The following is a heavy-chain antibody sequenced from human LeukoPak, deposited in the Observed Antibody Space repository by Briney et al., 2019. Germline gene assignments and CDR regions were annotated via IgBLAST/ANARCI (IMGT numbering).Heavy chain of an antibody. CDR1: GGTFSSYA. V-gene: IGHV1-69*13. CDR2: IIPIFGTA. J-gene: IGHJ4*02. CDR3: ARYSSGWYYFDY. D-gene: IGHD6-19*01. Sequence: SVKVSCKASGGTFSSYAISWVRQAPGQGLEWMGGIIPIFGTANYAQKFQGRVTITADESTSTAYMELSSLRSEDTAVYYCARYSSGWYYFDYRGQGTLVTVSS.